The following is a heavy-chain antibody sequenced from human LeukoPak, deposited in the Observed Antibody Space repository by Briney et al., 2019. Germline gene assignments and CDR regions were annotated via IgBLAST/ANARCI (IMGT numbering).Heavy chain of an antibody. CDR2: ISSSSSYI. CDR1: GFTFSSYS. D-gene: IGHD5-12*01. CDR3: ARDGAGMVATGGY. V-gene: IGHV3-21*01. J-gene: IGHJ4*02. Sequence: PGGSLRLSCAASGFTFSSYSMNWVRQAPGKGLEWVSSISSSSSYIYYADSVKGRFTISRDNAKNSLYLQMNSLRAEDTAVYYCARDGAGMVATGGYWGQGTLVTVSS.